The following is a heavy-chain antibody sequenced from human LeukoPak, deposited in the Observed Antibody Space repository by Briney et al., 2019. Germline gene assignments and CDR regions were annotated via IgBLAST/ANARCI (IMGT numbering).Heavy chain of an antibody. CDR1: GFTFNIYT. CDR3: ARDPTSTYQFDS. CDR2: ISSSSSTK. D-gene: IGHD2-2*01. J-gene: IGHJ4*02. V-gene: IGHV3-48*02. Sequence: GGSLRLSCAASGFTFNIYTMNWVRQAPGKGLEWVAYISSSSSTKYYADSVKGRFTISRDNAKNSLYLQMNSLRDEDTAVYYCARDPTSTYQFDSWGQGTLVTASS.